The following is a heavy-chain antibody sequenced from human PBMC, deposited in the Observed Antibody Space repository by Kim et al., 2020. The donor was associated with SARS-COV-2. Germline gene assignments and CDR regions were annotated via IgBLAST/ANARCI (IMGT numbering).Heavy chain of an antibody. V-gene: IGHV1-69*13. CDR2: IITMFGKT. J-gene: IGHJ4*02. CDR1: GGTFSGLS. Sequence: SVKVSCKVSGGTFSGLSISWVRQAPGQGLEWIGGIITMFGKTHYAQKFQGRLTITADESTGTAYMGLNSLTSEDTAVYYCARSTRRTYSYGDFDFWGQG. D-gene: IGHD5-18*01. CDR3: ARSTRRTYSYGDFDF.